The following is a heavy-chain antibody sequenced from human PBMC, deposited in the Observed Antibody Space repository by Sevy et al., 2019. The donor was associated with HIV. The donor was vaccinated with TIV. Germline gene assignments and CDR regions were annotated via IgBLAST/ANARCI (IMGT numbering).Heavy chain of an antibody. V-gene: IGHV4-59*12. CDR2: IYYSGST. D-gene: IGHD6-13*01. Sequence: SQTLSLTGTVSGGSISSYYWSWIRQPPGKGLEWIGYIYYSGSTNYNPSLKSRVTISVDTSKNQFSLKLSSVTAADTAVYYCASYGIAAAGPATFDYWGQGTLVTVSS. CDR1: GGSISSYY. J-gene: IGHJ4*02. CDR3: ASYGIAAAGPATFDY.